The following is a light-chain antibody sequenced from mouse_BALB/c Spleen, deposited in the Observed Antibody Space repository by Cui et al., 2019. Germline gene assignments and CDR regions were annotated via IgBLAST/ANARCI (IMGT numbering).Light chain of an antibody. CDR3: QQWSSNPLT. J-gene: IGKJ5*01. V-gene: IGKV4-72*01. CDR1: SSVSY. CDR2: ATS. Sequence: HIVLTQSPSTLAASPGEKVTMTCRASSSVSYMYWYQQKPGSSPKPWIYATSNLASGVPARFSGSGSGTSYSLTISRVEAEDAATYYCQQWSSNPLTFGAGTKLELK.